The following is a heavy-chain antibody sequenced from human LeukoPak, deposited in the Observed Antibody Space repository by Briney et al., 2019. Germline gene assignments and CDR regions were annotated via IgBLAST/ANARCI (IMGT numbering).Heavy chain of an antibody. CDR1: GYTFTSYD. J-gene: IGHJ4*02. D-gene: IGHD6-6*01. Sequence: SVKVSCKASGYTFTSYDINWVRQATGQGLEWMGWMNPNSGNTGYAQKFQGRVTITRNTSISTAYMELSSLRSEDTAVYYCARSGATSIAARPFDYWGQGTLVTVSS. CDR3: ARSGATSIAARPFDY. CDR2: MNPNSGNT. V-gene: IGHV1-8*03.